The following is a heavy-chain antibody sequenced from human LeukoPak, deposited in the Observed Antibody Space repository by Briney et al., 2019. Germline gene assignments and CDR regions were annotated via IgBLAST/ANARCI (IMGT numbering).Heavy chain of an antibody. J-gene: IGHJ4*02. Sequence: PSETLSLTCTVSGGSISSYYWSWIRQPAGKGLEWIGRIHSSGSTNYNPSLKSRVTMSVDTSKNQFSLKLSSVTAADTAVYYCARDSREYGSGSYLGYWGQGTLVTVSS. CDR1: GGSISSYY. D-gene: IGHD3-10*01. CDR3: ARDSREYGSGSYLGY. V-gene: IGHV4-4*07. CDR2: IHSSGST.